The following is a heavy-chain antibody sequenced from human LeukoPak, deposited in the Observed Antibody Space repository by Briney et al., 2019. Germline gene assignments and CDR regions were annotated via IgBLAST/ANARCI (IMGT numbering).Heavy chain of an antibody. CDR2: INHSGST. D-gene: IGHD6-6*01. J-gene: IGHJ4*02. Sequence: SETLSLTCTVSGGSISGYYWSWIRQPPGKGLEWIGEINHSGSTNYNPSLKSRVTISVDTSKNQFSLKLSSVTAADTAVYYCARRRTKYSSSSGYYFDYWGQGTLVTVSS. V-gene: IGHV4-34*01. CDR3: ARRRTKYSSSSGYYFDY. CDR1: GGSISGYY.